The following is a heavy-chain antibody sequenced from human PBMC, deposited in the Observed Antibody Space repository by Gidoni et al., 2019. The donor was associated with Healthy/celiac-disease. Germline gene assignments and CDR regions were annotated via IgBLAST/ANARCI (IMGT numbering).Heavy chain of an antibody. CDR2: INPNSGGT. J-gene: IGHJ4*02. Sequence: KVSCKASAYPFTVYYLHWVRQAPGQGLEWLGLINPNSGGTNYAQKFQGRVTMTRDTTIRTAYMELSRLRSDDTAVEYCARVGLHDFWSVSDLDYWGQGTLVTVSS. V-gene: IGHV1-2*02. CDR1: AYPFTVYY. CDR3: ARVGLHDFWSVSDLDY. D-gene: IGHD3-3*01.